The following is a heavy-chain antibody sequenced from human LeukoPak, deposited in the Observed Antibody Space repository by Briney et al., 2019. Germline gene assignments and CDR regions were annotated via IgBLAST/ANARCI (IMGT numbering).Heavy chain of an antibody. CDR3: AKGFYGEFDY. J-gene: IGHJ4*02. Sequence: PGGSLRLSCAASGFTFSSYWMSWVRQAPGKGLEWVSAISGSGGSTYYADSVKGRFTISRDNSKNTLYLQMNCLRAEDTAVYYCAKGFYGEFDYWGQGTLVTVSS. V-gene: IGHV3-23*01. CDR2: ISGSGGST. CDR1: GFTFSSYW. D-gene: IGHD4/OR15-4a*01.